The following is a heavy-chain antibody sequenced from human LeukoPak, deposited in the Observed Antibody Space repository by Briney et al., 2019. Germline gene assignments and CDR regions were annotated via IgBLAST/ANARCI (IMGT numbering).Heavy chain of an antibody. CDR1: GGSFSGYY. D-gene: IGHD2-2*01. CDR2: IYYSGST. J-gene: IGHJ4*02. V-gene: IGHV4-59*08. Sequence: SETLSLTCAVYGGSFSGYYGSCIRQPPGKGLEWIGYIYYSGSTNYNPSLKSRGTISVDTSKNQFSLKLSFVTAVDTAVYYCAKNTPGYCSSTSCYGTIDYWGQGTLVTVSS. CDR3: AKNTPGYCSSTSCYGTIDY.